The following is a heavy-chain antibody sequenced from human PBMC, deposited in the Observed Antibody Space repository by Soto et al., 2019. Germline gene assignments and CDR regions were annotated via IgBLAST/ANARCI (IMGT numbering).Heavy chain of an antibody. J-gene: IGHJ4*02. V-gene: IGHV1-24*01. Sequence: ASVKVSCKVSGYTLTELSMHWVRQAPGKGLEWMGGFDPEDGETIYAQKFQGRDTMTEDTSTDTAYMELSSLRSEDTAVYYCATGLYCTNGVCCTGPRTFFYWGQGTLVTVSS. CDR2: FDPEDGET. CDR3: ATGLYCTNGVCCTGPRTFFY. CDR1: GYTLTELS. D-gene: IGHD2-8*01.